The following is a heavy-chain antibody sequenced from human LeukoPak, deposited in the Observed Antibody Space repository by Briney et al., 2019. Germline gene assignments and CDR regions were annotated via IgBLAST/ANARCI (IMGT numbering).Heavy chain of an antibody. V-gene: IGHV4-39*07. Sequence: SETLSLTCTVSGGSISSSSYYWGWIRQPPGKGLEWIGSIYYSGNTYYNPSLKSRVTISVDTSKNQFSLKLSSVTAADTAVYYCARDLRGGSYYKSYAFDIWGQGTMVTVSS. J-gene: IGHJ3*02. CDR1: GGSISSSSYY. CDR2: IYYSGNT. D-gene: IGHD1-26*01. CDR3: ARDLRGGSYYKSYAFDI.